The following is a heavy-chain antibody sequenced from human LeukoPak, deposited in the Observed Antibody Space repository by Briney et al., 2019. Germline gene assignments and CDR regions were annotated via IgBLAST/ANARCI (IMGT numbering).Heavy chain of an antibody. Sequence: GGSLRLSCAASGFTFSSYSMSWVRQTPGQGLEWVASISSGSSYIDYADSLKGRFTVSRDNAKNSLSLQMDSLRVEDTAVYYCARDYGGDYWGQGTLVTVSS. CDR2: ISSGSSYI. CDR3: ARDYGGDY. D-gene: IGHD3-10*01. V-gene: IGHV3-21*01. CDR1: GFTFSSYS. J-gene: IGHJ4*02.